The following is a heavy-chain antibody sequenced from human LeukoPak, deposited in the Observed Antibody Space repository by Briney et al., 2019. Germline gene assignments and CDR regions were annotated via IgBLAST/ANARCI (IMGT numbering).Heavy chain of an antibody. J-gene: IGHJ6*02. CDR2: IYPGDSDT. CDR1: GYSFTNYW. Sequence: GESLKISCKGSGYSFTNYWIGWVRQMPEKGLEWMGIIYPGDSDTRYSPSFQGQVTISADKSTSTAYLQWNSLMASDTAIYYCARLACSGSSCYSRSYYHYDMDVWGQGTTVTVSS. CDR3: ARLACSGSSCYSRSYYHYDMDV. D-gene: IGHD2-15*01. V-gene: IGHV5-51*01.